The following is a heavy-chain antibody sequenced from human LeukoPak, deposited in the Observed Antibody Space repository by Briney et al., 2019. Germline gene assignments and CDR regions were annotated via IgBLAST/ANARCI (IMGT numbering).Heavy chain of an antibody. Sequence: PGGSMRLSCVGSGFTFSSYAMNWVRQAPGKGLEWVSSVSSNNNIYYADSVKGRFTISRDNAKNSLSLQMNSLRGEDTAVYYCGREDCNNVRCYGASDAWGQGTLVIVSS. CDR2: VSSNNNI. CDR3: GREDCNNVRCYGASDA. J-gene: IGHJ5*02. D-gene: IGHD2-2*01. CDR1: GFTFSSYA. V-gene: IGHV3-69-1*01.